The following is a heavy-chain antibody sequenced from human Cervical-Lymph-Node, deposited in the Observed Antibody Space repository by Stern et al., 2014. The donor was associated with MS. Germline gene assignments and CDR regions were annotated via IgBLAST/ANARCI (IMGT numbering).Heavy chain of an antibody. CDR2: IYNSGST. Sequence: QVQLQESGPGLVKPSQTLSLTCTVSGVSISSGGYYWSWIRQHPGKGLEWIGYIYNSGSTYYRPSLKSRVTISIDTTKNQFSLKLSSVTAADTAVYHCASGGPNYDSSGYYYFDFWGQGTLVTVSS. V-gene: IGHV4-31*03. D-gene: IGHD3-22*01. CDR3: ASGGPNYDSSGYYYFDF. CDR1: GVSISSGGYY. J-gene: IGHJ4*02.